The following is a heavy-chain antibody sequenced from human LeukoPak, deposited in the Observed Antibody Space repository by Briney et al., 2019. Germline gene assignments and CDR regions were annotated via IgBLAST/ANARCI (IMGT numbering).Heavy chain of an antibody. J-gene: IGHJ3*02. CDR2: IYYSGST. V-gene: IGHV4-59*08. CDR1: GGSISSYY. Sequence: MSSETLSLICTVSGGSISSYYWSWIRQPPGKGLEWIGYIYYSGSTNYNPSLKSRVTISVDTSKNQFSLKLSSVTAADTAVYYCARQNGHYDSSGYYYLSAFDIWGQGTMVTVSS. CDR3: ARQNGHYDSSGYYYLSAFDI. D-gene: IGHD3-22*01.